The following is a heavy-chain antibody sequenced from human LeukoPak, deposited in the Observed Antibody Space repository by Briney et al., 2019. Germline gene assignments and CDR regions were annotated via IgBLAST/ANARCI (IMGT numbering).Heavy chain of an antibody. CDR2: ISSSGSTI. V-gene: IGHV3-48*03. CDR1: GFTFSSYE. Sequence: GGSLRLSCAASGFTFSSYEMNWVRQAPGKGLEWVSYISSSGSTIYYADSVKGRFTISRDNAKNTLYLQMNSLRAEDTAVYYCARMAAAGIFPPFDPWGQGTLVTVSS. J-gene: IGHJ5*02. CDR3: ARMAAAGIFPPFDP. D-gene: IGHD6-13*01.